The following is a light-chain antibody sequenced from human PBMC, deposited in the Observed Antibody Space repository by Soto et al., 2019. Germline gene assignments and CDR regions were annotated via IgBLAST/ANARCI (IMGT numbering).Light chain of an antibody. CDR2: GAS. J-gene: IGKJ4*01. CDR3: QQYNNWPPLT. V-gene: IGKV3-15*01. CDR1: QSVSSN. Sequence: EIVMTQSPATLSVSPGERATLSCRASQSVSSNLAWYQQKPGQAPRLLIYGASTRATGIPARFSCSGSGTEFTLTISSLQSEDFAVYYCQQYNNWPPLTFGGGKKVEIK.